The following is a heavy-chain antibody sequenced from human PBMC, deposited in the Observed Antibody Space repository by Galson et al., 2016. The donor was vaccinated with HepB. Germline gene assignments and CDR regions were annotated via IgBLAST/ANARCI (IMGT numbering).Heavy chain of an antibody. V-gene: IGHV4-34*01. CDR3: ANAAGISTVDSGRCSYYYGLDV. D-gene: IGHD3-10*01. CDR2: LNHRGTP. CDR1: GGSFSGHY. J-gene: IGHJ6*02. Sequence: SETLSLTCAVYGGSFSGHYWSWIRHPPGKGLEWIGELNHRGTPNYNPSLKSRVTISADTSKNQFPLKGTSVTAADAAGYYCANAAGISTVDSGRCSYYYGLDVWGHGTSVTVSS.